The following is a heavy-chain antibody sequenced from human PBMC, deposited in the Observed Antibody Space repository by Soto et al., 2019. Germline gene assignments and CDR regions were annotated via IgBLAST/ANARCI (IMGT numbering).Heavy chain of an antibody. V-gene: IGHV4-31*03. CDR2: IYYSGST. CDR1: GGSISSGGYY. J-gene: IGHJ3*02. Sequence: PSETLSLTCTVSGGSISSGGYYWSWIRQHPGKGLEWIGYIYYSGSTYYNPSLKSRVTISVDTSKNQFSLKLSSVTAADTAVYYCARVLPAYTAMVNDAFDIWGQGTMVTVSS. CDR3: ARVLPAYTAMVNDAFDI. D-gene: IGHD5-18*01.